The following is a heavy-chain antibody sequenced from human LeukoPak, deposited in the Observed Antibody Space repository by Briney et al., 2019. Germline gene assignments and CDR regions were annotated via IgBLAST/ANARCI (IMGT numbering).Heavy chain of an antibody. CDR2: IWYVGSNK. CDR1: GFTFSNYR. CDR3: ARDLTYYYDSSGALDY. Sequence: GWALRLSCAASGFTFSNYRMHWVRQAPGKRLEWVAVIWYVGSNKYYADSVKGRFTISRDNSKTTLYLQMNSLRAEDTAVYYCARDLTYYYDSSGALDYWGQGTLVTVSS. J-gene: IGHJ4*02. V-gene: IGHV3-33*08. D-gene: IGHD3-22*01.